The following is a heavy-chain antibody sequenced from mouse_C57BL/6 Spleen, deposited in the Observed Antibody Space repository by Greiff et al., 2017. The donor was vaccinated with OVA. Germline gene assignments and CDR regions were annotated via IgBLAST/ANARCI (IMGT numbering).Heavy chain of an antibody. V-gene: IGHV1-53*01. CDR1: GCTFTSYW. Sequence: VQLQQPGTELVKPGASVKLSCKASGCTFTSYWMHWVKQRPGQGLEWIGNINPSNGGTNYNEKFKSKATLTVDKSSSTAYMQLSSLTSEDSAVYYCARLGYYGSRENYAMDYWGQGTSVTVSS. D-gene: IGHD1-1*01. CDR3: ARLGYYGSRENYAMDY. J-gene: IGHJ4*01. CDR2: INPSNGGT.